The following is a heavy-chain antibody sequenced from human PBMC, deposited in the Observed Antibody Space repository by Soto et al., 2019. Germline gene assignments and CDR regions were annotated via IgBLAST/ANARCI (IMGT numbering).Heavy chain of an antibody. CDR3: AKDPAPPPLSGYDLEVGY. D-gene: IGHD5-12*01. Sequence: EVQLLESGGGLVQPGGSLRLSCAASGFTFSSYAMSWVRQAPGKGLEWVSAISGSGGSTYYADSVKGRFTISRDNSKNTLYLQMNSLRAEDTAVYYCAKDPAPPPLSGYDLEVGYWCQGTLVTVSS. J-gene: IGHJ4*02. V-gene: IGHV3-23*01. CDR1: GFTFSSYA. CDR2: ISGSGGST.